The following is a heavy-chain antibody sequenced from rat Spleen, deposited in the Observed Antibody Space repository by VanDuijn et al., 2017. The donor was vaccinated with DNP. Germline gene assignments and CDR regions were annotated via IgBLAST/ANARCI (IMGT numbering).Heavy chain of an antibody. V-gene: IGHV5-27*01. Sequence: EVHLVESGGGLVQPGRSLKLSCAASGFTFSNSDMAWVRQAPTKGLEWVASITTSGGSTYYRDSVKGRFTISRDNAKSTLYLQMDSLRSEDTATYYCTTDYYSSYIYWGQGVMVTVSS. CDR1: GFTFSNSD. CDR3: TTDYYSSYIY. J-gene: IGHJ2*01. CDR2: ITTSGGST. D-gene: IGHD1-2*01.